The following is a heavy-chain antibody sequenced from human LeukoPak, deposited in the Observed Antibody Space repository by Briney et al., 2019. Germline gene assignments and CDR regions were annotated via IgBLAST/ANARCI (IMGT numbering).Heavy chain of an antibody. D-gene: IGHD2-15*01. CDR2: INHSGST. CDR1: GGSISSSGYY. J-gene: IGHJ3*02. CDR3: AREEDCSGGICYLGNAFDI. V-gene: IGHV4-39*07. Sequence: PSETLSLTCTVSGGSISSSGYYWSWIRQPPGKGLEWIGEINHSGSTNYNASLKSRVTISVDTSKNQFSLKLSSVTAADTAVYYCAREEDCSGGICYLGNAFDIWGQGTMVTVSS.